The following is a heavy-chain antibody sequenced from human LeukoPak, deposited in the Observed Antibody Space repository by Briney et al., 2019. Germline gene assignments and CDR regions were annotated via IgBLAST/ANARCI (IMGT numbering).Heavy chain of an antibody. CDR3: ARLDCSSTSCYTFTNAFDI. J-gene: IGHJ3*02. CDR1: GGSTSSTNYY. D-gene: IGHD2-2*02. CDR2: TSYSGST. V-gene: IGHV4-39*07. Sequence: SETLSLTCTVSGGSTSSTNYYGGRIRQPPGKGLEWIGSTSYSGSTYYNPSLKSRVTISVDTSKNQFSLKLSSVTAADSAVYYCARLDCSSTSCYTFTNAFDIWGQGTMVTVSS.